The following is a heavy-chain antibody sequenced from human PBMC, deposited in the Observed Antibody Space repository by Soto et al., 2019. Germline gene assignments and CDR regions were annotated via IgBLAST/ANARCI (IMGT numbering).Heavy chain of an antibody. CDR2: MFYSGST. D-gene: IGHD2-15*01. V-gene: IGHV4-39*01. CDR1: GGSISSSSHY. J-gene: IGHJ6*02. CDR3: ARHHFYCSGGACYLKAYYYYAMDV. Sequence: QLQLQESGPGLVKPSETLSLTCTVSGGSISSSSHYWGWIRQPPGKGLEWVGTMFYSGSTYYNTSLERRVTISVDPSKNQFSLKLSSVTAADTAVYYCARHHFYCSGGACYLKAYYYYAMDVWGQGTTVTVSS.